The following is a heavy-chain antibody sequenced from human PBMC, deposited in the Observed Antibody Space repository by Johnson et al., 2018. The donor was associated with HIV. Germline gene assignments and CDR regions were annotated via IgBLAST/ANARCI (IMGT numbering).Heavy chain of an antibody. CDR1: GFTFSSYG. CDR2: IRNDGSNR. J-gene: IGHJ3*02. Sequence: QVQLVESGGGVVQPGGSLRLSCAASGFTFSSYGMHWVRQAPGKGLEWVAFIRNDGSNRYYTESVKGRFTISRDNSKNTLYLQMNSLRAEDTAVYYCARDRLWFGESDAFDIWGQGTMVTVSS. CDR3: ARDRLWFGESDAFDI. D-gene: IGHD3-10*01. V-gene: IGHV3-30*02.